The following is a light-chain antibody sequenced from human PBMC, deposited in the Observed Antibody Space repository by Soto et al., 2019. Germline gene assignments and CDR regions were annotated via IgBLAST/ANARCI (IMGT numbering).Light chain of an antibody. CDR2: DAS. V-gene: IGKV1D-12*01. CDR1: QGISTW. CDR3: QQAKSFQHT. Sequence: DIEMTQSPSSVSASVGDRVTITCRASQGISTWLAWYQQKPWKAPKLLIYDASSLQSGVPSRFRGSGAAKEVTTAKSNLQPEDFATYHHQQAKSFQHTFGGWTKG. J-gene: IGKJ4*01.